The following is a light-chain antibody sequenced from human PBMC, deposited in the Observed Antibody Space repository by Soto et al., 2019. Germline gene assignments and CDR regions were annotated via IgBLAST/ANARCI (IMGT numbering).Light chain of an antibody. CDR3: SSFTTTNTYVI. CDR1: SSNIGSNT. CDR2: SNN. Sequence: QSVLTQPPSASGTPGQRVTISCSGSSSNIGSNTVNWYQQLPGTAPKLLIYSNNQRPSGVPDRFSGSKSGTSASLAISGLQSDDAADYYCSSFTTTNTYVIFGGGTKVTVL. V-gene: IGLV1-44*01. J-gene: IGLJ2*01.